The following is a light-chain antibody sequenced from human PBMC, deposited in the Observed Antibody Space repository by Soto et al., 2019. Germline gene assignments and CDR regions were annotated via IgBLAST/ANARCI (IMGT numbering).Light chain of an antibody. CDR2: AVT. CDR3: SSYTSSRTYVL. CDR1: SSDIGRYKY. J-gene: IGLJ2*01. V-gene: IGLV2-14*01. Sequence: QSALTQPASVSGSPGQSITISCSGTSSDIGRYKYVSWYQQHPGKAPKLLIYAVTNRPSGVSNRFSGAKSGNTASLTISGLQAEDEADYYCSSYTSSRTYVLFGGGTKVTVL.